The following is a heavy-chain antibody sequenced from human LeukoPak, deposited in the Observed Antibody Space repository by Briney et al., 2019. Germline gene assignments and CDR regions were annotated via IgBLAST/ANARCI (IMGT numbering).Heavy chain of an antibody. V-gene: IGHV4-61*02. CDR3: ARDKWELYDY. J-gene: IGHJ4*01. CDR2: IYTSGST. D-gene: IGHD1-26*01. CDR1: GGSISSGSYY. Sequence: PSETLSLTCTVSGGSISSGSYYWSWIRQPAGKGLEWIGRIYTSGSTNYNPSLKSRVTISVDTSKNQFSLKLSSVTAADTAVYYCARDKWELYDYWGQEPWSPSPQ.